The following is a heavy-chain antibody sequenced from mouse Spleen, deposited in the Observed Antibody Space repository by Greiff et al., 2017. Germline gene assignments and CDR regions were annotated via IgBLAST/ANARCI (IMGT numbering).Heavy chain of an antibody. J-gene: IGHJ3*01. CDR3: ARDRGNPAWFAY. V-gene: IGHV1-64*01. CDR1: GYTFTSYW. CDR2: IHPNSGST. D-gene: IGHD2-1*01. Sequence: QVQLQQPGAELVKPGASVKLSCKASGYTFTSYWMHWVKQRPGQGLEWIGMIHPNSGSTNYNEKFKSKATLTVDKSSSTAYMQLSSLTSEDSAVYYCARDRGNPAWFAYWGQGTLVTVSA.